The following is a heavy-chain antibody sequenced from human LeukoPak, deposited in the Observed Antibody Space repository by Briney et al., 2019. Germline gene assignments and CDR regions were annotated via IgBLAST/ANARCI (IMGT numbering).Heavy chain of an antibody. V-gene: IGHV4-30-2*01. CDR3: ARDDGSSGVDH. CDR2: IYHTGDT. Sequence: SQTLSLTCTVSGDSINSGGSYWSWIRQPPGKGLEWIGYIYHTGDTFYNPSLKSRVTISPDRSQNQFSLSLTSMTAADTAVYYCARDDGSSGVDHWGQGTLVTVSS. J-gene: IGHJ4*02. CDR1: GDSINSGGSY. D-gene: IGHD1-26*01.